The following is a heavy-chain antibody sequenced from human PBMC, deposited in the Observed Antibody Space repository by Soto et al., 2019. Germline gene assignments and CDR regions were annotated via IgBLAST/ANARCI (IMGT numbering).Heavy chain of an antibody. J-gene: IGHJ6*02. D-gene: IGHD6-6*01. CDR1: GYSFSDYW. CDR3: ARRRGYSSSSNYYYYGLDV. Sequence: PGESLKISCKGSGYSFSDYWIGWVRQMPGKGLEWMGIIYPGDSDTTYSPSFQGQVSISVDKNISTAYLQWSSLKASDSAMYYCARRRGYSSSSNYYYYGLDVWGQGTTVTV. CDR2: IYPGDSDT. V-gene: IGHV5-51*01.